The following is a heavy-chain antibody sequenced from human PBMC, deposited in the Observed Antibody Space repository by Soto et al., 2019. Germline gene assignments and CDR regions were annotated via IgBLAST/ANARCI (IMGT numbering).Heavy chain of an antibody. V-gene: IGHV4-4*02. CDR2: IYHSGST. D-gene: IGHD4-4*01. CDR1: GGSISSSNW. CDR3: ARDQRDCSNYVYAGDWFDP. Sequence: PSETLSLTCAVSGGSISSSNWWSWVRQPPGKGLEWIGEIYHSGSTNYNPSLKSRVTISVDKSKNQFSLKLSSVTAADTAVYYCARDQRDCSNYVYAGDWFDPWGQGTLVTVSS. J-gene: IGHJ5*02.